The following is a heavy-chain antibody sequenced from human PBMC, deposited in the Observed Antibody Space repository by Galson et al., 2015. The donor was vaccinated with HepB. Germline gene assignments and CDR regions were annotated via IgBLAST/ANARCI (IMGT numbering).Heavy chain of an antibody. V-gene: IGHV5-51*01. J-gene: IGHJ6*02. Sequence: QSGAEVKKPRESLKISCTGSGYSFTSYWIGWVRQMPGKGLEWMGIIYPGDSDTRYSPSFQGQVTISADKSISTAYLQWSSLKASDTAMYYCARSSGSYYSGYYYYYGMDVWGQGTTVTVSS. D-gene: IGHD1-26*01. CDR2: IYPGDSDT. CDR1: GYSFTSYW. CDR3: ARSSGSYYSGYYYYYGMDV.